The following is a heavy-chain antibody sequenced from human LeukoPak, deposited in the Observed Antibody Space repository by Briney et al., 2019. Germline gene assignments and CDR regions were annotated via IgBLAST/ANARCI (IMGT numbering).Heavy chain of an antibody. Sequence: GGSLRLSCAASGFIFSNYEMNWVRQAPGKGLEWVSYINSVGATIYYADSVKGRFTISRDNAKSSLYLQMNSLRAEDTAVYYCAKAPFGKISIVVVPAASDYWGQGTLVTVSS. CDR1: GFIFSNYE. D-gene: IGHD2-2*01. CDR2: INSVGATI. J-gene: IGHJ4*02. V-gene: IGHV3-48*03. CDR3: AKAPFGKISIVVVPAASDY.